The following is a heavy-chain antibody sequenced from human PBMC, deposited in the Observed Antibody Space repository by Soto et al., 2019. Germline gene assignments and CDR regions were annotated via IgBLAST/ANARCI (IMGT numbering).Heavy chain of an antibody. V-gene: IGHV3-53*01. CDR2: IYSGGTT. Sequence: EVQLVESGGNLIQPGGSLRLSCAGSGFTVSSSYMSWVRQAPGKGLECVSGIYSGGTTYYTDSVKGRFIISRDDSKNTRYLQMNTLRADDTAIYYCAKLEMAALKSWGQGTLVTVSS. J-gene: IGHJ5*02. CDR3: AKLEMAALKS. D-gene: IGHD6-19*01. CDR1: GFTVSSSY.